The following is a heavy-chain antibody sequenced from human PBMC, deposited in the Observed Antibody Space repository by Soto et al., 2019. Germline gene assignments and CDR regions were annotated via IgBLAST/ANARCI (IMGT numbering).Heavy chain of an antibody. CDR3: ARVGYSSSPYGMGV. D-gene: IGHD6-6*01. V-gene: IGHV1-2*02. CDR2: INPNSGGT. Sequence: ASVKVSCKASGYTLTGYYMHWVRRAPGQGLEWMGWINPNSGGTNYAQKFQGRVTMTRDTSISTAYMELSRLRSDDTAVYYCARVGYSSSPYGMGVWGQGTTVTVSS. CDR1: GYTLTGYY. J-gene: IGHJ6*02.